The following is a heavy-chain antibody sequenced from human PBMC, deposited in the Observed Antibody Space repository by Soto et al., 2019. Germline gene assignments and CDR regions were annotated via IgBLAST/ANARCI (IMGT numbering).Heavy chain of an antibody. CDR2: ISGSGGST. J-gene: IGHJ4*02. CDR3: AKSRLWFGELLQPFDY. V-gene: IGHV3-23*01. D-gene: IGHD3-10*01. CDR1: GFTFSSYA. Sequence: PGGSLRLSCAASGFTFSSYAMSWVRQAPGKGLEWVSAISGSGGSTYYADSVKGRFTISRDNSKNTLYLQMNSLRAEDTAVYYCAKSRLWFGELLQPFDYWGQGTLVTVSS.